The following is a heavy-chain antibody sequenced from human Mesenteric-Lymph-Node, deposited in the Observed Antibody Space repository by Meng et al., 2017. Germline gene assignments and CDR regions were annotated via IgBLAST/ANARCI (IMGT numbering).Heavy chain of an antibody. Sequence: GQLVNSGAEVKKPGSSVKVSCKASGGTFSSYAISWVRQAPGQGLEWMGGIIPIFGTANYAQKFQGRVTITRDTSASTVFMELSSLISEDTAVYYCARDRNYVHHFDYWGQGTLVTVSS. V-gene: IGHV1-69*06. CDR2: IIPIFGTA. CDR3: ARDRNYVHHFDY. J-gene: IGHJ4*02. D-gene: IGHD1-7*01. CDR1: GGTFSSYA.